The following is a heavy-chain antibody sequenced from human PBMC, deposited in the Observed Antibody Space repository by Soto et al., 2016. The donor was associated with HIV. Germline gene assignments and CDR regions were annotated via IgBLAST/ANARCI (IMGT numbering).Heavy chain of an antibody. Sequence: EVQLVESGGGLVKPGGSLRLSCAASGFTFSNAWMSWVRQAPGKGLEWVGRIKSKTDGGTTDYAAPVKGRFTISRDDSKNTLYLQMNSLKTEDTAVYYCTTEGGLYDSSRYFDYWGQGTLVTVSS. J-gene: IGHJ4*02. CDR3: TTEGGLYDSSRYFDY. CDR1: GFTFSNAW. V-gene: IGHV3-15*01. D-gene: IGHD3-22*01. CDR2: IKSKTDGGTT.